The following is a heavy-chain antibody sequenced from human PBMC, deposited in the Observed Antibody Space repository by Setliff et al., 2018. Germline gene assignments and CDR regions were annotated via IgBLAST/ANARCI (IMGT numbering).Heavy chain of an antibody. CDR2: IIPILGIA. CDR1: GGTFSSYA. D-gene: IGHD2-15*01. J-gene: IGHJ4*02. Sequence: SVKVSCKASGGTFSSYAISWVRQAPGQGLEWMGGIIPILGIANYAQKFQGRVTITADTSTDTAYMELSSLRAEDTAVYYCARDPDRLGYCSGGSCSTFDYWGQGTLVTVSS. V-gene: IGHV1-69*10. CDR3: ARDPDRLGYCSGGSCSTFDY.